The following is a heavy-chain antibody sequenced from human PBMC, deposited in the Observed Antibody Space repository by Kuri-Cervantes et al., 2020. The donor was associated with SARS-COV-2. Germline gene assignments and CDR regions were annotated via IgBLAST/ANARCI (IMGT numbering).Heavy chain of an antibody. D-gene: IGHD1-26*01. J-gene: IGHJ6*02. CDR3: VKENSGRAPLMDV. V-gene: IGHV3-23*01. CDR1: GFIFSDYA. CDR2: ISESGGVT. Sequence: GKSLKVSCEASGFIFSDYAMDWVRQAPGKGLEWVSTISESGGVTYYADSVMGRFTILRDNSKNTLYLQMNSLRADDTAVYYCVKENSGRAPLMDVWGQGTTVTVSS.